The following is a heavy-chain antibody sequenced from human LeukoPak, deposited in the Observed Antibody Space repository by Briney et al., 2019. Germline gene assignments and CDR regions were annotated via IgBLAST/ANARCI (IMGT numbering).Heavy chain of an antibody. V-gene: IGHV3-21*01. CDR1: GFTFSSYS. CDR3: ARDRNWQARAGEPLKY. Sequence: GGSLRLSCAASGFTFSSYSMNWVRQAPGKGLEWVSSISSSSSYIYYADSVKGRFTISRDNAKNSLYLQMNSLRAEDTAVYYCARDRNWQARAGEPLKYWGQGTLVTVSS. D-gene: IGHD3-16*01. CDR2: ISSSSSYI. J-gene: IGHJ4*02.